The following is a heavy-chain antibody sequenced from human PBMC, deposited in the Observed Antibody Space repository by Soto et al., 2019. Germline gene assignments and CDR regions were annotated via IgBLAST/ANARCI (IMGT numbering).Heavy chain of an antibody. Sequence: HPGGSLRLSCAASGFTLSDYWMHWVRQVPGKGLLWVSRISVDGGDTTYADSVKGRFTISRDNSKNTLYLQMNTLRAEDTAVYYCAKKGPRWGGGSCYPDCYYYYIDVWGKGTTVTVSS. CDR2: ISVDGGDT. CDR3: AKKGPRWGGGSCYPDCYYYYIDV. V-gene: IGHV3-74*01. CDR1: GFTLSDYW. D-gene: IGHD2-15*01. J-gene: IGHJ6*03.